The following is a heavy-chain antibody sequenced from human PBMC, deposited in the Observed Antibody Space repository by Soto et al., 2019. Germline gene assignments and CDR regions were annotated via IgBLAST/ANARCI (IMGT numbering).Heavy chain of an antibody. V-gene: IGHV4-34*01. J-gene: IGHJ5*02. CDR2: INHSGST. Sequence: SETLSLTCAVYGGSFSGYYWSWIRQPPGKGLEWIGEINHSGSTNYNPSLKSRVTISVDTSKNQFSLKLSSVTAADTAVYYCARGRFIEADGHTIRFDPWGQXTLVTVSS. D-gene: IGHD6-13*01. CDR3: ARGRFIEADGHTIRFDP. CDR1: GGSFSGYY.